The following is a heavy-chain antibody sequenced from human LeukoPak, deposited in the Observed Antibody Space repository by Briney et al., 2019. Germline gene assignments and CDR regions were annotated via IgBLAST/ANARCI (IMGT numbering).Heavy chain of an antibody. Sequence: GGSLRLSCAASGLTFDDYGMSWVRQAPGKGLEWVSGINWNGGSTGYADSVKGRFTISRDNAKNSLYLQMNSLRAEDTALYYCARVYYDSSGYGGFDYWGQGTLVTVSS. CDR2: INWNGGST. CDR1: GLTFDDYG. V-gene: IGHV3-20*04. D-gene: IGHD3-22*01. J-gene: IGHJ4*02. CDR3: ARVYYDSSGYGGFDY.